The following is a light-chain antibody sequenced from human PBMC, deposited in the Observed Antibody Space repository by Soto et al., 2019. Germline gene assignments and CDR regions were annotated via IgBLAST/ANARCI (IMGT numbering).Light chain of an antibody. CDR1: SSNIGSNT. V-gene: IGLV1-44*01. J-gene: IGLJ1*01. Sequence: QSVLTQPPSASGTPGQRVTISCSGSSSNIGSNTVNWYQQLPGTAPKLLIYSNHQRPSGVPDRFSGSKSGTSASLAISGLQSEDEADYYCAAWDDSLNGDVFGTGTKVTVL. CDR2: SNH. CDR3: AAWDDSLNGDV.